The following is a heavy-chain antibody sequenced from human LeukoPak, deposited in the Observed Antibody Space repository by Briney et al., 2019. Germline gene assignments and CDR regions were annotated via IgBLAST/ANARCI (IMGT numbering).Heavy chain of an antibody. J-gene: IGHJ4*02. CDR3: ARDLRGWFGDLAIDY. Sequence: GGSLRLSCAASGFTFSSYSMNWVRQAPGKGLEWVSSISSSSSYIYYADSVKGLFTISRDNAKNSLYLQMNSLRAEDTAVYYCARDLRGWFGDLAIDYWGQGTLVTVSS. D-gene: IGHD3-10*01. CDR1: GFTFSSYS. V-gene: IGHV3-21*01. CDR2: ISSSSSYI.